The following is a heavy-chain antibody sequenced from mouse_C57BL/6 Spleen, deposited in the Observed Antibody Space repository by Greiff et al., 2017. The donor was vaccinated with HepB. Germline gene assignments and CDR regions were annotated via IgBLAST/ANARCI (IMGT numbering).Heavy chain of an antibody. J-gene: IGHJ4*01. CDR1: GYTFTSYW. CDR2: IDPNSGGT. Sequence: QVQLKQSGAELVKPGASVKLSCKASGYTFTSYWMHWVKQRPGRGLEWIGRIDPNSGGTKYHEKFKSKATLTVDKPSSTAYMQLSSLTSEDSAVYYCARVYDGYYDYAMDYWGQGTSVTVSS. V-gene: IGHV1-72*01. D-gene: IGHD2-3*01. CDR3: ARVYDGYYDYAMDY.